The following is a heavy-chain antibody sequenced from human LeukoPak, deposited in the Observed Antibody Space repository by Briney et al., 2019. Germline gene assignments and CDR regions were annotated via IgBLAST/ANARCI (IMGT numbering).Heavy chain of an antibody. D-gene: IGHD5-12*01. CDR2: IYYSGST. Sequence: PSQTLSLTCTVSGGSISSGGYYWSWIRQHPGKGLEWIGYIYYSGSTNYNPSLKSRVTISVDTSKNQFSLKLSSVTAADTAVYYCARGLGGDIVATIVYYYYYMDVWGKGTTVTVSS. J-gene: IGHJ6*03. CDR3: ARGLGGDIVATIVYYYYYMDV. CDR1: GGSISSGGYY. V-gene: IGHV4-31*03.